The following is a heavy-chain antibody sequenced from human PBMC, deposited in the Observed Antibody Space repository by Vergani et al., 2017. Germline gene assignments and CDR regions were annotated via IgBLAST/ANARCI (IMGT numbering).Heavy chain of an antibody. CDR2: VYPSGTT. CDR1: GVSMQSGSFY. D-gene: IGHD1-26*01. CDR3: AKDRPRDWETPLFLFDY. Sequence: QVQLHESGPGLVKPSETLSLICSVSGVSMQSGSFYWTWIRQTAERRLEWMGRVYPSGTTNYNPSLNGRVTIFVDKSKNLLSLRLNSVTAADTAVYYCAKDRPRDWETPLFLFDYWGQGTLVAVSS. J-gene: IGHJ4*02. V-gene: IGHV4-61*02.